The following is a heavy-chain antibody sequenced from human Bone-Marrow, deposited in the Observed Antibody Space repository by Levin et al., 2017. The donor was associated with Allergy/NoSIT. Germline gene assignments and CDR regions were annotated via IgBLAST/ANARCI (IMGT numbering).Heavy chain of an antibody. Sequence: SVKVSCKASGGSFSSYPINWVRQAPGQGLEWMGRIIPMPGITNYTKNFQERVTITADRSTSTAYMELSSLRSEDTAVYYCARAFYYDSSGNYRSAFDLWGQGTRVTVSS. CDR1: GGSFSSYP. J-gene: IGHJ3*01. CDR3: ARAFYYDSSGNYRSAFDL. CDR2: IIPMPGIT. D-gene: IGHD3-22*01. V-gene: IGHV1-69*04.